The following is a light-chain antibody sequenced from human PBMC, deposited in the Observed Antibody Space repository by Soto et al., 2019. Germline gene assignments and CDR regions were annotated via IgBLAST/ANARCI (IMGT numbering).Light chain of an antibody. J-gene: IGLJ2*01. CDR1: SSNIGNNY. CDR2: DNN. Sequence: QSVLTQPPSVSAAPGQKVTISCYGSSSNIGNNYVSWYQQLPGTAPKLLIYDNNKRPSGIPDRFSGSKSDTSATLDITGLQTGDEADYYCGTWDTSLRAEVVFGGGTKLTVL. V-gene: IGLV1-51*01. CDR3: GTWDTSLRAEVV.